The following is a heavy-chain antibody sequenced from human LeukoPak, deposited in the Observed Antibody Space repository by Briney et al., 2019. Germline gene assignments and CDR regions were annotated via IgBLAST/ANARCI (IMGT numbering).Heavy chain of an antibody. CDR3: ARLSPIPYPGVDY. Sequence: SETLSLTCAVYGGSFSGYYWSWIRQPPGKGLEWIGEINHSGSTNYNPSLKSRVTISVDTSKNQFSLKLSSVTAADTAVYYCARLSPIPYPGVDYWGQGTLVTVSS. D-gene: IGHD1-1*01. V-gene: IGHV4-34*01. CDR1: GGSFSGYY. CDR2: INHSGST. J-gene: IGHJ4*02.